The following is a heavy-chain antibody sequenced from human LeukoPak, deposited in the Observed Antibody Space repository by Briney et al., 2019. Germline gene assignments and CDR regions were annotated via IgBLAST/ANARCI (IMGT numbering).Heavy chain of an antibody. CDR1: GFSFSTYA. J-gene: IGHJ4*02. Sequence: GGSLRLSCAASGFSFSTYAMHWVRQAPGKGLEWVAVISYDGNNKYYADSVKGRFTISRDNSKNTLYLLKNSLRAEDTAVYYCARGHGLVAADCWGQGTLVTASS. CDR3: ARGHGLVAADC. D-gene: IGHD2-15*01. CDR2: ISYDGNNK. V-gene: IGHV3-30-3*01.